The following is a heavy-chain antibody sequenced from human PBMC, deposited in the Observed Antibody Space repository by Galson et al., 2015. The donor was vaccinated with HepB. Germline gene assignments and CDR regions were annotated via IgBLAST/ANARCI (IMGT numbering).Heavy chain of an antibody. CDR2: IIPIFGTA. CDR1: GYTFTSYA. J-gene: IGHJ4*02. CDR3: ARTQYYDILTGYYGDLDY. Sequence: SVKVSCKASGYTFTSYATSWVRQAPGQGLEWMGGIIPIFGTANYAQKFQGRVTITADESTSTAYMELSSLRSEDTAVYYCARTQYYDILTGYYGDLDYWGQGTLVTVSS. V-gene: IGHV1-69*13. D-gene: IGHD3-9*01.